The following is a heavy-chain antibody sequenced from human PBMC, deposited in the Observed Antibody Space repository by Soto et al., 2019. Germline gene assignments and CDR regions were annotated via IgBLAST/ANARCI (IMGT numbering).Heavy chain of an antibody. CDR1: VYRGTSYW. Sequence: ESLTISCKGSVYRGTSYWIVWVRQMPGKGLEWMGVIYPGDSDTRYSPSFQGQVTMSVDKSISTAYLQWSSLKASDTAMYYCARHRYCTGSSCYSPFDYWGQGTLVTVSS. CDR3: ARHRYCTGSSCYSPFDY. V-gene: IGHV5-51*01. CDR2: IYPGDSDT. D-gene: IGHD2-15*01. J-gene: IGHJ4*02.